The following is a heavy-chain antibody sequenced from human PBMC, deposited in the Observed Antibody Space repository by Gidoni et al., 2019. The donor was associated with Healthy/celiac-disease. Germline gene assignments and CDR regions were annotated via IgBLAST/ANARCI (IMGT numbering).Heavy chain of an antibody. CDR2: ISSSSSYT. D-gene: IGHD3-10*01. V-gene: IGHV3-11*06. CDR3: ARQVKGGFGELSEGGFDY. CDR1: GFTFSDYY. J-gene: IGHJ4*02. Sequence: QVQLVESGGGLVKPGGALRLACAASGFTFSDYYMSWIRQAPGKGLEWVSYISSSSSYTNYADSVKGRFTISRDNAKNSLYLQMNSLRAEDTAVYYCARQVKGGFGELSEGGFDYWGQGTLVTVSS.